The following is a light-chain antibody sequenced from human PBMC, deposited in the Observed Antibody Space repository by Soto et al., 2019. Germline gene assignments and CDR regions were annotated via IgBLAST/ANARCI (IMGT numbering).Light chain of an antibody. Sequence: AIQLTQSRSSLSASVGDRVTITCRASQGISSALAWYQQKPGKAPKLLIYDASSLESGVPSRFSGSGSGTDFTLTISSLQPEDFATYYCQQFNSYPLFGQGTRLEIK. V-gene: IGKV1-13*02. CDR1: QGISSA. J-gene: IGKJ5*01. CDR2: DAS. CDR3: QQFNSYPL.